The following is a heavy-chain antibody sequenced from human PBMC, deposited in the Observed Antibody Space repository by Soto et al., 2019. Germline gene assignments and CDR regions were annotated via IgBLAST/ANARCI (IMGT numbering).Heavy chain of an antibody. CDR1: GGSISSSSYY. Sequence: QLQLPESGPGLVKPSETLSLTCTVSGGSISSSSYYWGWIRQPPGKGLEWIGSIYYSGSTFYSPPRRSRVTISIDTSKNQFSLRVSSVTAADTAVYYCAREYSSAPDYWGQGTPVTVSS. CDR2: IYYSGST. J-gene: IGHJ4*02. V-gene: IGHV4-39*02. D-gene: IGHD6-25*01. CDR3: AREYSSAPDY.